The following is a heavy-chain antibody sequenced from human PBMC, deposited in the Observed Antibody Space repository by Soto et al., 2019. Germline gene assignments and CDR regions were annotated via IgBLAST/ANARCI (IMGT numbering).Heavy chain of an antibody. CDR3: ATGVTMIPRRDY. CDR2: FDPEDGET. J-gene: IGHJ4*02. CDR1: GYTLTELS. V-gene: IGHV1-24*01. D-gene: IGHD3-22*01. Sequence: ASVKVSCKVSGYTLTELSMHWVRQAPGKGLEWMGGFDPEDGETIYAQKFQGRVTMTEDTSTDTAYMELSSLRSEDTAVYYCATGVTMIPRRDYWGQGTLVTVSS.